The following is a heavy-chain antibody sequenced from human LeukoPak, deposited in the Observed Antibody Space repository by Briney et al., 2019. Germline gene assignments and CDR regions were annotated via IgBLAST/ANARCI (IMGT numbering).Heavy chain of an antibody. CDR1: GFIVSSNY. V-gene: IGHV3-53*01. CDR2: IYTGGNT. Sequence: GGSLRLSCAASGFIVSSNYMSWVRQAPGKGLEGFSVIYTGGNTYYADSVKGRFTVSRDNFKNMLYLQMNSLRAEDTAVYYCARVDSGRYGAIAFDIWGQGTMVTVSS. D-gene: IGHD6-19*01. J-gene: IGHJ3*02. CDR3: ARVDSGRYGAIAFDI.